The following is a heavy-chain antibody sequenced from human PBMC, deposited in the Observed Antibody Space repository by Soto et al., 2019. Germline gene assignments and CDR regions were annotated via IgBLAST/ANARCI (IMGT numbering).Heavy chain of an antibody. D-gene: IGHD3-16*01. V-gene: IGHV1-69*02. Sequence: QVQLVQSGAEVKKPGSSVKVSCKASGGTFSSYTISCVRQAPGHGLAWMGRIIPIIGIANYAQKFQGRFTITGDKSTSTAYMELSSLRSEDTAVYYCAVGGGGYFDDWGQGTLVTVS. J-gene: IGHJ4*02. CDR3: AVGGGGYFDD. CDR1: GGTFSSYT. CDR2: IIPIIGIA.